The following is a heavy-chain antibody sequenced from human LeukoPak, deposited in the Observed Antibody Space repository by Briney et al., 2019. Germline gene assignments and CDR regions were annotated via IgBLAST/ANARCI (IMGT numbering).Heavy chain of an antibody. V-gene: IGHV4-59*01. J-gene: IGHJ4*02. CDR3: ARGSAAAGLFFDY. D-gene: IGHD6-13*01. CDR1: GGSISSCY. CDR2: IYYSGST. Sequence: SETLSLTCTVSGGSISSCYWSWIRQPPGKGLEWIGYIYYSGSTNYNPSLKSRVTISVDTSKNQFSLKLSSVTAADTAVYYCARGSAAAGLFFDYWGQGTLVTVSS.